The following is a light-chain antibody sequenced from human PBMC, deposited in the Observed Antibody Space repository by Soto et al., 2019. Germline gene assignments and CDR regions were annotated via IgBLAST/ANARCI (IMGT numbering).Light chain of an antibody. V-gene: IGKV1D-12*01. CDR3: QQADSFPLT. J-gene: IGKJ4*01. CDR1: QAIDNQ. CDR2: AAS. Sequence: DIHMTQSPSYVSASVGDRGTITCRASQAIDNQLAWYQQKPGKAPTLLIFAASTLQSGVPSRFSGSGSGTEFTLSISSLQPEDFATYYCQQADSFPLTFGGGTKVDIK.